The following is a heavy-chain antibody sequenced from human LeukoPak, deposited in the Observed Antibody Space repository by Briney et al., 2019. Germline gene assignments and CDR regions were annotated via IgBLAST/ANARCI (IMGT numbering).Heavy chain of an antibody. CDR3: AKDTTYDILTGYFDF. CDR2: ISWSSGSI. V-gene: IGHV3-9*01. Sequence: GGSLRLSCAASGFTFDDDAMHWVRQAPGKGLEWVSGISWSSGSIGYADSVKGRFTISRDNAKNSLYLQMNSLRAEDTALYYCAKDTTYDILTGYFDFWGQGTLVTVSS. D-gene: IGHD3-9*01. J-gene: IGHJ4*02. CDR1: GFTFDDDA.